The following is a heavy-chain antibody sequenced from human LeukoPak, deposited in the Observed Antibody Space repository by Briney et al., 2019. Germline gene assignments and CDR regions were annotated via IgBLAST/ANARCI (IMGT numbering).Heavy chain of an antibody. Sequence: PSETLSLTCTVSGGSISSGGYYWRWIRQHPGKGLEWIGYIYYSGSTYYNPSLKSRVTISVDTSKNQFSLKLSSVTAADTAVYYCATYAVWGSYFDYWGQGTLVTVSS. D-gene: IGHD3-16*01. J-gene: IGHJ4*02. V-gene: IGHV4-31*03. CDR3: ATYAVWGSYFDY. CDR2: IYYSGST. CDR1: GGSISSGGYY.